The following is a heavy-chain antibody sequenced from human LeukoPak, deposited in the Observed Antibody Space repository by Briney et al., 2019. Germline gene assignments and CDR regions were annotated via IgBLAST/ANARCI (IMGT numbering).Heavy chain of an antibody. J-gene: IGHJ6*03. CDR1: GGSISSSSYY. Sequence: PSETLSLTCTVSGGSISSSSYYWGWIRQPPGKGLEWIGSIYYSGSTYYNPSLKSRVTISVDTSKNQFSLKLSSVTAADTAVYYCAGSSIAAPYYYMDVWGKGTTVTVSS. D-gene: IGHD6-6*01. V-gene: IGHV4-39*07. CDR3: AGSSIAAPYYYMDV. CDR2: IYYSGST.